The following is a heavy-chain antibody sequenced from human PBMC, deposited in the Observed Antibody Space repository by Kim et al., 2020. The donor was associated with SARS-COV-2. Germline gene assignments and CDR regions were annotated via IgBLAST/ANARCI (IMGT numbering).Heavy chain of an antibody. V-gene: IGHV3-49*02. Sequence: EYAASVKGRFTISRDDSKSIAYLQMNSLKTEDTAVYYCTRARFLEWFPIEWGQGTLVTVSS. D-gene: IGHD3-3*01. CDR3: TRARFLEWFPIE. J-gene: IGHJ4*02.